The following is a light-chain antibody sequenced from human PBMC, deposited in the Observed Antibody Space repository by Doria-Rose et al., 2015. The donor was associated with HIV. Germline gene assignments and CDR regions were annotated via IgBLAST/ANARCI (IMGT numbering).Light chain of an antibody. CDR2: DGS. Sequence: TQSPGTLSLSPGERATLSCRASQSFSSTYLAWYQQKPVQAPSLLIYDGSARATVIPDRFSASGSGIDFTLTINRLEPEDFALYYCHQYGTSWTFGQGTKVEI. J-gene: IGKJ1*01. V-gene: IGKV3-20*01. CDR1: QSFSSTY. CDR3: HQYGTSWT.